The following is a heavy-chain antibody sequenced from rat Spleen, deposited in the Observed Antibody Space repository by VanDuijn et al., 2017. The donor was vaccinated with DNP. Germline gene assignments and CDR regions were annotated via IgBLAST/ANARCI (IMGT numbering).Heavy chain of an antibody. CDR1: GFTFNDYN. CDR3: AKAGGYSPWYFDY. Sequence: EVHLVESGGGLVQPGRSLKLSCAASGFTFNDYNMVWVRQAPKKGLKWVATIIYDGSRTYYRDSVKGRFTISRDNAKSTLYLQMDSLRSEETATYYCAKAGGYSPWYFDYWGQGVMVTVSS. J-gene: IGHJ2*01. CDR2: IIYDGSRT. V-gene: IGHV5S10*01. D-gene: IGHD1-11*01.